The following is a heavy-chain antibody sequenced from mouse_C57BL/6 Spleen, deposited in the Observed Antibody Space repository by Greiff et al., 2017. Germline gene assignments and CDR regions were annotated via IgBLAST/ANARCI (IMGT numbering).Heavy chain of an antibody. CDR2: IDPANGNT. CDR1: GFNIKNTY. D-gene: IGHD2-4*01. J-gene: IGHJ4*01. V-gene: IGHV14-3*01. CDR3: AREDYDYDVRNYYAMDY. Sequence: EVQLQQSVAELVRPGASVKLSCTASGFNIKNTYMHWVKQRPEQGLEWIGRIDPANGNTKYAPKFQGKATITAATSSNTAYLQLSSLTSEDTAIYYCAREDYDYDVRNYYAMDYWGQGTSVTVSS.